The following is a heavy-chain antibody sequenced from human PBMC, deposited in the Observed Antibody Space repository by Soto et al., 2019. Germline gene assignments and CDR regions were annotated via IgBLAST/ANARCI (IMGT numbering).Heavy chain of an antibody. CDR1: GFRFSSYG. CDR2: ISYDGSNK. CDR3: AREVVTAPYLVGYGMDV. Sequence: PGGSLRLTSAASGFRFSSYGTHWVRQAPAEGLEWVAVISYDGSNKNYADSVKGRFTISRDNSKNTLYLQMNSLRAEDTAVYYCAREVVTAPYLVGYGMDVWGQGTTVTVSS. V-gene: IGHV3-30*03. D-gene: IGHD2-21*02. J-gene: IGHJ6*02.